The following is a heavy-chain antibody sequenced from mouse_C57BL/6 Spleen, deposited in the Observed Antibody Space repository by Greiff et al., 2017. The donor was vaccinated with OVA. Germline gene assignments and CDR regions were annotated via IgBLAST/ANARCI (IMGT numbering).Heavy chain of an antibody. D-gene: IGHD2-3*01. CDR3: ARGDGYPHYYAMDY. V-gene: IGHV1-52*01. CDR1: GYTFTSYW. CDR2: IDPSDSET. Sequence: VQLQQSGAELVRPGSSVKLSCKASGYTFTSYWMHWVKQRPIQGLEWIGNIDPSDSETHYNQKFKDKATLTVDKSSSTAYMQLSSLTSEDSAVYYCARGDGYPHYYAMDYWGQGTSVTVSS. J-gene: IGHJ4*01.